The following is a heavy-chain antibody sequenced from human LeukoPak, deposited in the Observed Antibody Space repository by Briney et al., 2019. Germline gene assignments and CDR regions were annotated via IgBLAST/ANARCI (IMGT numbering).Heavy chain of an antibody. Sequence: SETLSLTCTVSGGSFSSDDYSWNWIRQPAGQGLEWIGRLFSRGTTNYNPALKSRVTISVDTSKTQFSLKLTSVTAADTAVYYCARGEDGYPYYFDYWGQGTLVTVSS. D-gene: IGHD5-24*01. CDR2: LFSRGTT. J-gene: IGHJ4*02. CDR1: GGSFSSDDYS. CDR3: ARGEDGYPYYFDY. V-gene: IGHV4-61*10.